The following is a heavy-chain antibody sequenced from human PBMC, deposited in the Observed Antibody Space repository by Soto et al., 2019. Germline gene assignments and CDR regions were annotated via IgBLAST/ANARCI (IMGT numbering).Heavy chain of an antibody. D-gene: IGHD2-15*01. Sequence: QVQLVQSGAEVKKPGASVKVSCKASGYTFTGYYMHWVRQAPGQGLEWMGWINPNSGGTPYAQQFQGWGTMTRDTSISTAYMELSRLRSDDTAVYYCARDQGCSGGSCYGSYYYGMDVWGQGTTVTVSS. CDR2: INPNSGGT. CDR3: ARDQGCSGGSCYGSYYYGMDV. J-gene: IGHJ6*02. CDR1: GYTFTGYY. V-gene: IGHV1-2*04.